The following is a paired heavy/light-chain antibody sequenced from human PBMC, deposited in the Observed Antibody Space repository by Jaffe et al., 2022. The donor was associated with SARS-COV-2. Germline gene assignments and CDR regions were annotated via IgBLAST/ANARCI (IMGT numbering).Heavy chain of an antibody. J-gene: IGHJ4*03. CDR3: ARDRSSGGSCCYDS. D-gene: IGHD2-15*01. Sequence: EVHLVESGGGLVQPGGSLRLSCTDSGFSFSTYSMNWVRQAPGKGLEWVSYISSSSSPIFYADSVKGRFTISRDNAKNSLYLQMDSLRAEDTAVYYCARDRSSGGSCCYDSWGQGTLVTVSS. CDR1: GFSFSTYS. V-gene: IGHV3-48*01. CDR2: ISSSSSPI.
Light chain of an antibody. CDR1: QSVLYSSNNKNY. CDR2: WAS. V-gene: IGKV4-1*01. J-gene: IGKJ3*01. Sequence: DIVMTQSPDSLAVSLGERATINCKSSQSVLYSSNNKNYLNWYQHRPGQPPKLLIYWASTRESGVPDRFSGSGSGTDFTLTISSLQAEDVAVYYCQQFYSAPTFGPGTKVAIK. CDR3: QQFYSAPT.